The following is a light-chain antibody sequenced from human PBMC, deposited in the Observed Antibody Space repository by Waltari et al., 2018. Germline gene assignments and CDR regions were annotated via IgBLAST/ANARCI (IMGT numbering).Light chain of an antibody. CDR1: NIGPKS. Sequence: SYQLTQPPSVSVAPGQTARVTCGGNNIGPKSVHWYQKKPGQAPVPDGPVDRDRPSGIPERFSGSTSGNTATLTISRVEVEDEADYHCQVWDSITVVFGGGTKLIVL. J-gene: IGLJ2*01. CDR3: QVWDSITVV. CDR2: VDR. V-gene: IGLV3-21*02.